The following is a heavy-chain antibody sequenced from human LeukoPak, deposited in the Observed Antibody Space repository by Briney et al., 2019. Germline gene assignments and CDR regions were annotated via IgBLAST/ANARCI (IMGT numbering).Heavy chain of an antibody. CDR3: TRAAGNSSGAVDL. J-gene: IGHJ4*02. Sequence: GGSLRLSCAASGFTFDDYAMHWVRQAPGKGLEWVSGISWNSGSIGYAYSVRGRFTISRDNAKRTLHLLIHSLGADDMAFYYCTRAAGNSSGAVDLWGQGTLVTVFS. V-gene: IGHV3-9*03. CDR1: GFTFDDYA. D-gene: IGHD1-14*01. CDR2: ISWNSGSI.